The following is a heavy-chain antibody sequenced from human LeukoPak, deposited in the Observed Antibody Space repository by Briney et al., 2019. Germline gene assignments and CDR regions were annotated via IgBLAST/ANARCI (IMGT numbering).Heavy chain of an antibody. V-gene: IGHV3-30*18. J-gene: IGHJ3*02. CDR2: VSYDGSDR. D-gene: IGHD3-10*01. CDR3: AKASGVPWADYAFDI. CDR1: GFTFSRYG. Sequence: PGGSLRLSRAASGFTFSRYGLHWVRQAPGKGLEWVAVVSYDGSDRSYADSVKGRFTISRDNSKNTLYLQMNSLRAADTAVYYCAKASGVPWADYAFDIWGLGTMVTVSS.